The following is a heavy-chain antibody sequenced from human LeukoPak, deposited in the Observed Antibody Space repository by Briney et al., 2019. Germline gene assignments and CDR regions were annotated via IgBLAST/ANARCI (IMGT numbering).Heavy chain of an antibody. CDR1: GYTLTELS. D-gene: IGHD2-2*01. Sequence: ASVKVSCKVSGYTLTELSMHWVRQAPGKGLEWMGGFDPEDGETIYAQKFQGGVTMTEDTSTDTAYMELSSLRSEDTAVYYCATVPIVVVPAAIGEGVWFDPWGQGTLVTVSS. V-gene: IGHV1-24*01. J-gene: IGHJ5*02. CDR3: ATVPIVVVPAAIGEGVWFDP. CDR2: FDPEDGET.